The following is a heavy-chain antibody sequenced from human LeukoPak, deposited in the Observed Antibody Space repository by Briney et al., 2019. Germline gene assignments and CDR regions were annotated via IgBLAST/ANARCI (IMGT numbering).Heavy chain of an antibody. CDR2: INTYNGYT. J-gene: IGHJ4*02. Sequence: ASVKVSCKSSGYTFTSYGITWVRQAPGQGLEWMGWINTYNGYTNYAQKLQGRVTMTTDTSTSTAYMELRSLRSDDTAVYYCARETTAVPAYYWGQGTLVTVSS. V-gene: IGHV1-18*01. CDR1: GYTFTSYG. CDR3: ARETTAVPAYY. D-gene: IGHD2-2*01.